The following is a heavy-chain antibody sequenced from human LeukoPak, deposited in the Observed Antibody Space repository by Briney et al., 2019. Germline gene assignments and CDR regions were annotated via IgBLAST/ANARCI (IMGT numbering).Heavy chain of an antibody. V-gene: IGHV4-4*07. Sequence: PSETLSVTCSVSGGSLGDNLWTWLRQPPGKGLEWIGHIHADGNTHYNPALNRRATFSIATSRTQFSLRLTSVSAADTAIYYCATQYYHINVWGKGTSVTVSS. CDR3: ATQYYHINV. J-gene: IGHJ6*04. D-gene: IGHD2/OR15-2a*01. CDR1: GGSLGDNL. CDR2: IHADGNT.